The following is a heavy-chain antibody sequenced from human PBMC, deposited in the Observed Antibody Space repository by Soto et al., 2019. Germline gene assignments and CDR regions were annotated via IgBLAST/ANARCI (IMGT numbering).Heavy chain of an antibody. V-gene: IGHV4-39*01. Sequence: QLQLQESGPGLVKPSETLSLTCTVSGGSISSSSYYWGWIRQPPGKGMEWIGSTYYSGSTYYHPSLNPRVTISVHPSKHQFSLQLSSVTAADAAVYYCARHYGDYVGNWFDPWGQGTLVTVSS. CDR1: GGSISSSSYY. D-gene: IGHD4-17*01. CDR3: ARHYGDYVGNWFDP. CDR2: TYYSGST. J-gene: IGHJ5*02.